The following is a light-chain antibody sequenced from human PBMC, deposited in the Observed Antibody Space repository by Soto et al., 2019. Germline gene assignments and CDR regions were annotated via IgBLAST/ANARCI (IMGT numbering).Light chain of an antibody. V-gene: IGLV2-14*01. CDR1: SSDVGSYDH. CDR2: EVS. CDR3: ISYTGSSTSYV. J-gene: IGLJ1*01. Sequence: QSVLTQPASVSGSPGQSITISCSGTSSDVGSYDHVASYQQFPGKTPKLMIYEVSNRPSGVSSRFSGSKSGNTASLTISGLQAEDEADYYCISYTGSSTSYVFGSGTKVTVL.